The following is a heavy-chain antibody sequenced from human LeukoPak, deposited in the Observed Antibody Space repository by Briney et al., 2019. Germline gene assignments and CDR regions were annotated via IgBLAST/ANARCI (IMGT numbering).Heavy chain of an antibody. CDR2: INHSGST. CDR1: GGSFSGYY. J-gene: IGHJ4*02. D-gene: IGHD3-3*01. Sequence: SETLSLTCAVYGGSFSGYYWSWIRQPPGKGLEWIGEINHSGSTNYNPSLKSRVTISVDTSKNQFSLKLSSVTAADTAVYYCARGRGRWSGYCDYWGQGTLVTVSS. CDR3: ARGRGRWSGYCDY. V-gene: IGHV4-34*01.